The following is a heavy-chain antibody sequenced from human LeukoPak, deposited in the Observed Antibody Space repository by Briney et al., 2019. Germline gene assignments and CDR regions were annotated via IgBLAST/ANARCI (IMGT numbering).Heavy chain of an antibody. Sequence: SETLSLTCTVSGGSISSSSYYWGWIRQPPGKGLEWIGSIYYSGSTYHNPSLKSRVTISVDTSKNQFSLKLSSVTAADTAVYYCARSGTMVRGVKGPWGQGTLVTVSS. CDR2: IYYSGST. V-gene: IGHV4-39*07. CDR3: ARSGTMVRGVKGP. D-gene: IGHD3-10*01. J-gene: IGHJ5*02. CDR1: GGSISSSSYY.